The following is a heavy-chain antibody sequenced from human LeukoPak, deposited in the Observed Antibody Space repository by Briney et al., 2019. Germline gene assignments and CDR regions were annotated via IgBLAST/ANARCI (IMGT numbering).Heavy chain of an antibody. D-gene: IGHD2-15*01. CDR2: ISSSGSTI. Sequence: NPGGSLRLSCAASGFTFSDYYMSWIRQAPGKGLEWVSYISSSGSTIYYADSVKGRFTISRDNAKNSLYLQMNSLRAEDTAVYYCATTALGYCSGGSCSSPDAFDIWGQGTMVTVSS. J-gene: IGHJ3*02. V-gene: IGHV3-11*01. CDR3: ATTALGYCSGGSCSSPDAFDI. CDR1: GFTFSDYY.